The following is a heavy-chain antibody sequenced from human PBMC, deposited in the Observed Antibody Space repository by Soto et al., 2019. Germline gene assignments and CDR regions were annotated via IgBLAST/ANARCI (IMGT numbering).Heavy chain of an antibody. V-gene: IGHV3-30*18. CDR3: AKDPGYGLDY. Sequence: QVQLVESGGGVVQPGRSLRLSCAGSGFTFSTYGMHWVRQAPGKGLEWVAAISSDGSNKYYADSVKGRFTISRDISKNTLYLQMNSLRAEDTAVYYCAKDPGYGLDYWGLGTLVTVSS. CDR2: ISSDGSNK. J-gene: IGHJ4*02. D-gene: IGHD5-12*01. CDR1: GFTFSTYG.